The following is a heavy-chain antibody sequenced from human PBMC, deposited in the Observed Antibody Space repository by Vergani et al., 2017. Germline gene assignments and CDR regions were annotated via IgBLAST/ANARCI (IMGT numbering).Heavy chain of an antibody. V-gene: IGHV3-11*01. CDR1: GFTFSDYY. J-gene: IGHJ6*03. D-gene: IGHD2-15*01. CDR2: ISSSGSTI. Sequence: QVQLVESGGGLVKPGGSLRLSCAASGFTFSDYYMSWIRQAPGKGLEWGSYISSSGSTIYYADAVKGRFTISRDNAKNSLYLQMNSLRASDTALYYCARHGGWVSKNYYYYYYMDVWGKGTTVTVSS. CDR3: ARHGGWVSKNYYYYYYMDV.